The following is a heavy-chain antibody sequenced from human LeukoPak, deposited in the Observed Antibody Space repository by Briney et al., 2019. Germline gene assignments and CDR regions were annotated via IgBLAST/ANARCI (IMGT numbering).Heavy chain of an antibody. J-gene: IGHJ1*01. CDR2: IIPIFGTA. CDR3: ARGRVYYYDSSGYYVYFQH. CDR1: GYTFTDYY. Sequence: SVKISCKVSGYTFTDYYMHWVRQAPGQGLEWMGRIIPIFGTANYAQKFQGRVTITTDESTSTAYMELSSLRSEDTAVYYCARGRVYYYDSSGYYVYFQHWGQGTLVTVSS. D-gene: IGHD3-22*01. V-gene: IGHV1-69*05.